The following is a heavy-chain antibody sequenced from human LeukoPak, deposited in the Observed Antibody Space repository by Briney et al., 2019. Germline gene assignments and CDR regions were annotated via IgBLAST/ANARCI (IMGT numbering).Heavy chain of an antibody. CDR3: ARDSDGYDFWSGYYGHDYYYGMDV. D-gene: IGHD3-3*01. J-gene: IGHJ6*02. CDR2: IKQDGSEK. CDR1: GFTFSSYW. V-gene: IGHV3-7*01. Sequence: GGSLRLSCAASGFTFSSYWMSWVRQAPGKGLEWVANIKQDGSEKYYVDSVKGRFTISRDNAKNSLYLQMNSLRAEDTAVYYCARDSDGYDFWSGYYGHDYYYGMDVWGQGTTVTVSS.